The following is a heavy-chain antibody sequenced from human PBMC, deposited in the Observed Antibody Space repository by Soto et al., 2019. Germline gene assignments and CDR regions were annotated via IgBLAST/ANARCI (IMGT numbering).Heavy chain of an antibody. CDR2: IKQDGSEK. Sequence: GGSLRLSCAASGFTFSSYWMSWVRQAPGKGLEWVANIKQDGSEKYYVDSVKGRFTISRDNAKNSLYLQMNSLRAEDTAVYYCAREGITIFGVVISSDAFDIWGQGTMVTVSS. J-gene: IGHJ3*02. V-gene: IGHV3-7*01. D-gene: IGHD3-3*01. CDR3: AREGITIFGVVISSDAFDI. CDR1: GFTFSSYW.